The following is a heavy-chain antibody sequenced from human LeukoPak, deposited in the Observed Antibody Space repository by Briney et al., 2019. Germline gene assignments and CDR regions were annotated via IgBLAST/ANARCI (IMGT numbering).Heavy chain of an antibody. V-gene: IGHV1-18*01. CDR2: RSIYNGNT. CDR1: GYDFINYG. D-gene: IGHD6-6*01. Sequence: ASVKVSCKASGYDFINYGISWLRQAPGQGLEWMGWRSIYNGNTNYKLQGRVTMTIDTSPSTAYTEVRSLRSDDTAVYYCGRGGPFPSGSSSREYYLDYWGQGTLVIVSS. J-gene: IGHJ4*02. CDR3: GRGGPFPSGSSSREYYLDY.